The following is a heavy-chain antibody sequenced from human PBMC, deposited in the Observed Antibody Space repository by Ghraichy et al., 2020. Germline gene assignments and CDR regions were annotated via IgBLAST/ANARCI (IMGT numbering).Heavy chain of an antibody. D-gene: IGHD3-10*01. J-gene: IGHJ4*02. CDR2: ISSSSSYI. V-gene: IGHV3-21*01. Sequence: GGSLRLSCAASGFTFISYSMNWVRQAPGKGLEWVSSISSSSSYIYYADSVKGRFTISRDNAKNSLYLQMNSLRAEDTAVYYCARARGVYGSGQRTVNPADYWGQGTLVTVSS. CDR3: ARARGVYGSGQRTVNPADY. CDR1: GFTFISYS.